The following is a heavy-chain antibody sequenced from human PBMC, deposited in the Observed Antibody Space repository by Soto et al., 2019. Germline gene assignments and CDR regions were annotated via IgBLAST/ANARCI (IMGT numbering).Heavy chain of an antibody. D-gene: IGHD6-6*01. CDR3: ARARRIAARSFDY. CDR2: INHSGST. J-gene: IGHJ4*02. CDR1: GGSFSGYY. Sequence: KPSETLSLTCAVYGGSFSGYYWSWIRQPPGTGLEWIGEINHSGSTNYNPSLKSRVTISVDTSKNQFSLKLSSVTAADTAVYYCARARRIAARSFDYWGQGTLVTVSS. V-gene: IGHV4-34*01.